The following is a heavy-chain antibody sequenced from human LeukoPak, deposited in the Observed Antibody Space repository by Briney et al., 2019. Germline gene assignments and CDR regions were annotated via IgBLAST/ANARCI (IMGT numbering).Heavy chain of an antibody. Sequence: ASVKVSCKAPGYTFTGYYMHWVRQAPGQGLEWMGWINPNSGGTNYAQKFQGWVTMTRDTSISTAYMELSSLRSEDTAVYYCAVSSSWYDYWGQGTLVTVSS. CDR3: AVSSSWYDY. CDR2: INPNSGGT. V-gene: IGHV1-2*04. D-gene: IGHD6-13*01. J-gene: IGHJ4*02. CDR1: GYTFTGYY.